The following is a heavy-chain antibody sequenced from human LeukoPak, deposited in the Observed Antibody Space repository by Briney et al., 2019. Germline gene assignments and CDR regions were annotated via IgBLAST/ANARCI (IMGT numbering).Heavy chain of an antibody. CDR3: ARGGEGYNGPGFN. CDR2: MNTDGSSI. D-gene: IGHD5-12*01. CDR1: GFTFSSHW. Sequence: PGGSLRLSCAASGFTFSSHWMHWVRQAPGKGLVWVSRMNTDGSSINYADSVKGRFTISRDNAKNTLYLQMNGLRAEDTAVYYRARGGEGYNGPGFNWGQGTLVTVSS. V-gene: IGHV3-74*01. J-gene: IGHJ4*02.